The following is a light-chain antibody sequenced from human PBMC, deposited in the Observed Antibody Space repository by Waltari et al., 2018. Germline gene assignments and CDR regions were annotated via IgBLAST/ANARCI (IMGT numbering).Light chain of an antibody. V-gene: IGKV3-11*01. CDR1: QSVSMY. J-gene: IGKJ4*01. Sequence: EIVLTQSPATVSLSPGEGATLSCRASQSVSMYLAWYQQKPGQAPRLLIYDASNRAAGIPSRFSGSWSGTDFTLTISTLEPEDFAVYYCHQFYNWPLTFGGGTKVEIK. CDR3: HQFYNWPLT. CDR2: DAS.